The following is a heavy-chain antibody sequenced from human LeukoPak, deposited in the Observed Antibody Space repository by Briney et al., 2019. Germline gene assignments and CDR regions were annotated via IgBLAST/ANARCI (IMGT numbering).Heavy chain of an antibody. D-gene: IGHD6-13*01. CDR1: GGSFSDYY. CDR2: INHSGTT. CDR3: ARKEGGQLVNTRRWSDP. V-gene: IGHV4-34*01. Sequence: SETLSLTCAVYGGSFSDYYWSWIRQSPGKGLEWIGEINHSGTTHYNPSLKSRVTISVDTSKNQFSLKLRSVTAADTAVYYCARKEGGQLVNTRRWSDPWGQGTLVTVSS. J-gene: IGHJ5*02.